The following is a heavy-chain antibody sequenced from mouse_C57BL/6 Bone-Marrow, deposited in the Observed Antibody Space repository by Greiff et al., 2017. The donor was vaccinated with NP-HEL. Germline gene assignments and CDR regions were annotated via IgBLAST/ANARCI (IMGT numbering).Heavy chain of an antibody. D-gene: IGHD2-4*01. CDR2: INPNNGGT. Sequence: VQLQQSGPELVKPGASVKISCKASGYTFTDYYMNWVKQSHGKSLEWIGDINPNNGGTSYNQKFKGKATLTVDKSSSTAYMELRSLTSEDSAVYYCARGKIYDYDQAYWGQGTLVTVSA. CDR3: ARGKIYDYDQAY. J-gene: IGHJ3*01. V-gene: IGHV1-26*01. CDR1: GYTFTDYY.